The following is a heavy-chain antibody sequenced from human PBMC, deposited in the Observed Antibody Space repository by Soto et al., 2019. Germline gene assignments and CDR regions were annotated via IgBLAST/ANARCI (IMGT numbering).Heavy chain of an antibody. Sequence: EVQLVESGGGLVQPGGSLRLSCAASGFTVSSNYMSWVRQAPGKGLEWVSVIYSGGSTYYADSVKGRFTISRDNSKNTLYLQMTSLRAAATAGYYCARDCRLSSSWYGPHYYYDGMDVWGQGTTVTFSS. CDR3: ARDCRLSSSWYGPHYYYDGMDV. J-gene: IGHJ6*02. CDR1: GFTVSSNY. CDR2: IYSGGST. D-gene: IGHD6-13*01. V-gene: IGHV3-66*01.